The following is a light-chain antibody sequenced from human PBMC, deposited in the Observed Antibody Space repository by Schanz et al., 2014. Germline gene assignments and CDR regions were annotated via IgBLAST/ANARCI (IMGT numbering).Light chain of an antibody. Sequence: QSALTQPPSASGSPGQSVTISCTGTSSDVGGYNYVSWYQQHPGKAPKVMIYEVTKRPSGVPDRYSGSKSGNTASLTISGLQAEDEADYYCCSYTSSNTLEFGGGTKLTVL. CDR2: EVT. CDR1: SSDVGGYNY. J-gene: IGLJ2*01. CDR3: CSYTSSNTLE. V-gene: IGLV2-8*01.